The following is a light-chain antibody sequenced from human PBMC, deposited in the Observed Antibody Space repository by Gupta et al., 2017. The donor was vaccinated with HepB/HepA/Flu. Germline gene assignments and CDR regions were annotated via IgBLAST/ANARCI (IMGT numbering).Light chain of an antibody. J-gene: IGKJ5*01. V-gene: IGKV3-20*01. CDR1: QSVSSSY. CDR3: QQYGNSPPNT. Sequence: EILLTPSPGTLSLSPGERATLSCRASQSVSSSYLAWYQQKPGQAPRLLIYGASSRATGIPDRFSGSGSGADFTLTISRLEPEDFAVYYCQQYGNSPPNTFGQGTRLEIK. CDR2: GAS.